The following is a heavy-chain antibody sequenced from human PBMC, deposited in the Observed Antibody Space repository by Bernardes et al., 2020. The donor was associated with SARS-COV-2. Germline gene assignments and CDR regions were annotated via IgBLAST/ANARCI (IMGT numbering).Heavy chain of an antibody. J-gene: IGHJ2*01. CDR1: GGSLSGYY. D-gene: IGHD3-16*01. V-gene: IGHV4-34*01. CDR3: VRAVWGIWYFDL. CDR2: INYSGST. Sequence: SSTLSLTCAVYGGSLSGYYWNWIRQPPGPGLEWIGEINYSGSTNYNPSLKSRVTISIDTSKNQLSLKLSSVTAADTAVYYCVRAVWGIWYFDLWGRGTLVTVSS.